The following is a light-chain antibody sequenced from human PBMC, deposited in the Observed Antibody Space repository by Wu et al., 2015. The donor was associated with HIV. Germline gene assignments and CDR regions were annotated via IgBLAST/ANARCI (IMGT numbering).Light chain of an antibody. Sequence: QSPATLSLSPGSRATLSCRASQSIRSDLGWYQQRPGQAPRLLIYDAYTRATGIPARFTGSGYGTDFTLTISGLRSDDVAVYYCQQYTNWPPLTFGGGTRVDIK. CDR3: QQYTNWPPLT. V-gene: IGKV3-15*01. CDR2: DAY. J-gene: IGKJ4*01. CDR1: QSIRSD.